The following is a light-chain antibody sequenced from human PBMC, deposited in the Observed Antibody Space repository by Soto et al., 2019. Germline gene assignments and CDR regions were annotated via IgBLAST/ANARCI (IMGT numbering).Light chain of an antibody. Sequence: EIVLTQSPATLSLSPGERATLSCRASQSFSSYLAWYQQKPGQAPRLLIYDASKWATGIPARFSGRGSGTDFTLTLSSLGPEDFAFYYCQQRSNWPPVITFGQGTRLEIK. CDR1: QSFSSY. CDR3: QQRSNWPPVIT. V-gene: IGKV3-11*01. CDR2: DAS. J-gene: IGKJ5*01.